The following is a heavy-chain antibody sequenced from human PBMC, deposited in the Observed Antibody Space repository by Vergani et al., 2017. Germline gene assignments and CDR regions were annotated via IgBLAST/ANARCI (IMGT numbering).Heavy chain of an antibody. CDR1: GFTFSGSA. CDR3: ARDQWLDTDAFDI. J-gene: IGHJ3*02. D-gene: IGHD6-19*01. CDR2: IRSKANSYAT. V-gene: IGHV3-73*02. Sequence: EVQLVESGGGLVQPGGSLKLSCAASGFTFSGSAMHWVRQASGKGLAWVGRIRSKANSYATAYAASVKGRFTISRDDSKNTAYLQMNSLKTEDTAVYYCARDQWLDTDAFDIWGQGTMVTVSS.